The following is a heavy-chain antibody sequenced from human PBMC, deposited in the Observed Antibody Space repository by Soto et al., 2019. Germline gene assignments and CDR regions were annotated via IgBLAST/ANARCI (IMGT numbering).Heavy chain of an antibody. J-gene: IGHJ4*02. CDR1: GFSFSASS. D-gene: IGHD2-21*02. Sequence: GSLRLSCATSGFSFSASSMHWVRQVSGKGLDWVARIRSKANNYATTYAPSVKGRFTISRDDSENTVYLQMNSLKTEDTAIYYCAKQIYGGNSWGQGTLVTVSS. CDR3: AKQIYGGNS. V-gene: IGHV3-73*01. CDR2: IRSKANNYAT.